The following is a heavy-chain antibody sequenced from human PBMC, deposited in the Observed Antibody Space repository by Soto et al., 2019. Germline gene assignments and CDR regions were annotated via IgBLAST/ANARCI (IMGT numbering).Heavy chain of an antibody. CDR1: GGTFSSYA. D-gene: IGHD2-2*02. J-gene: IGHJ6*02. V-gene: IGHV1-69*13. CDR2: IIPIFGTA. Sequence: SVKVSCKASGGTFSSYAISWVRQAPGQGLEWMGGIIPIFGTANYAQKFQGRVTITADESTSTAYMELSSLRSEDTAVYYCARDKPVYCSSTSCYTSVMDVWGQGTTVTVSS. CDR3: ARDKPVYCSSTSCYTSVMDV.